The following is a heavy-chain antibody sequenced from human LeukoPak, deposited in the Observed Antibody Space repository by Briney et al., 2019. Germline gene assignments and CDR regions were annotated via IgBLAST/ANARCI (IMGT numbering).Heavy chain of an antibody. V-gene: IGHV3-48*01. J-gene: IGHJ5*02. CDR2: LTAHNTTK. Sequence: GESLRLSCTASGLSFSSYNMNWVRHPPAKGPEWVAYLTAHNTTKYYADSVKGRFTISRDNAKKSLFLQMNSLRAEDTAVYYCAAASAFSSSWRSWGQGTVVTVSS. D-gene: IGHD6-13*01. CDR1: GLSFSSYN. CDR3: AAASAFSSSWRS.